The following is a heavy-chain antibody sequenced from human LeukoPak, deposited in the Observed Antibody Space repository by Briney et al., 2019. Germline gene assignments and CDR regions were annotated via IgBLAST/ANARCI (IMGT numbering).Heavy chain of an antibody. Sequence: ASVKVSCKAFGYTFTGYYMHWVRQAPGQGRAGMGWINPNSGGTNYAQMFQGRVTMTRDTSISTAYMELSRLRSDDTAVYYCAREYDSSGYSLDYWGQGTLVTASS. CDR2: INPNSGGT. D-gene: IGHD3-22*01. CDR1: GYTFTGYY. CDR3: AREYDSSGYSLDY. J-gene: IGHJ4*02. V-gene: IGHV1-2*02.